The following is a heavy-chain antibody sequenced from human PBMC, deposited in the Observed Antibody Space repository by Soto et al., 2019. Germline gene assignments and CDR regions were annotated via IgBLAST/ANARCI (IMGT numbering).Heavy chain of an antibody. CDR1: GFAFSGYW. J-gene: IGHJ4*02. Sequence: EVQLVESGGDLVQPGGSLRLSCAASGFAFSGYWMSWVRQAPGKGLEGVANIKQDGSEKYYVDSVKGRFTISRDNAKNSLYLQMTILRVEDTGVYYCARATSVDAYWGQGTLVSVSS. D-gene: IGHD5-12*01. CDR2: IKQDGSEK. V-gene: IGHV3-7*01. CDR3: ARATSVDAY.